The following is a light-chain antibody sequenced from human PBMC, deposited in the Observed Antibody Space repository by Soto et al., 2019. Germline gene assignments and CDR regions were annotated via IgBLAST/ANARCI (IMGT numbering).Light chain of an antibody. CDR2: LEGSGSY. Sequence: QSVLTQSSSASASLGSSVKLTCTLSSGHSNNIIAWHQQQPGKAPRYLMKLEGSGSYNKGSGVPDRFSGSSSGADRSLTISNLQSEDEGDYYCETWDTNTRVFGGGTQLTVL. V-gene: IGLV4-60*03. CDR1: SGHSNNI. CDR3: ETWDTNTRV. J-gene: IGLJ7*01.